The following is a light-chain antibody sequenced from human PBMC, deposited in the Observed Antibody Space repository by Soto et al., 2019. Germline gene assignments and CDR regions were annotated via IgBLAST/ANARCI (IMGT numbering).Light chain of an antibody. V-gene: IGKV1D-12*01. CDR1: QDVGRW. CDR2: AAS. CDR3: QHAHTFPVT. Sequence: DREMTQSPSSLSSSMGGTVSRACVSIQDVGRWLSWYQQKPGKAPKILIFAASSLQSGVPSRFSGRGSGTDYTFPLTRLPSQDFATSYCQHAHTFPVTFGQGARLEIK. J-gene: IGKJ5*01.